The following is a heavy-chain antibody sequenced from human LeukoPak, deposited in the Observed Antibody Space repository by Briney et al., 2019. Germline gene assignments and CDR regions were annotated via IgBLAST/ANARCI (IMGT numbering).Heavy chain of an antibody. CDR2: IYYSGST. Sequence: SETLSLTCTVSGGSLSSSSYYWGWIRQPPGKGLEWIGSIYYSGSTYYNPSLKSRVTISVDTSKNQFSLKLSSVTAADTAVYYCARQRLTTHWFDPWGQGTLVTVSS. CDR1: GGSLSSSSYY. D-gene: IGHD4-11*01. V-gene: IGHV4-39*01. CDR3: ARQRLTTHWFDP. J-gene: IGHJ5*02.